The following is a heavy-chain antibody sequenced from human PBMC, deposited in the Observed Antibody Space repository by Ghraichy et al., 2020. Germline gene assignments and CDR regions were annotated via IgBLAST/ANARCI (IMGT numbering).Heavy chain of an antibody. Sequence: SETLSLTCAVYGGSFSGYYWSWIRQPPGKGLEWIGEINHSGSTNYNPSLKSRVTISVDTSKNQFSLKLSSVTAADTAVYYCARGRVQGDIVVVPAATFDYWGQGTLVTVSS. V-gene: IGHV4-34*01. CDR2: INHSGST. D-gene: IGHD2-2*01. J-gene: IGHJ4*02. CDR1: GGSFSGYY. CDR3: ARGRVQGDIVVVPAATFDY.